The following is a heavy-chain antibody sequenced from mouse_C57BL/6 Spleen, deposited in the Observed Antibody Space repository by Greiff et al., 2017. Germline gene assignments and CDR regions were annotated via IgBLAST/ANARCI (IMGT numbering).Heavy chain of an antibody. D-gene: IGHD1-1*02. CDR1: GFTFSSYG. CDR3: ARGEDYGPFDY. Sequence: EVKVVESGGDLVKPGGSLKLSCAASGFTFSSYGMSWVRQTPDKRLEWVATISSGGSYTYYPDSVKGRFTISRDNAKNTLYLQMSSLKSEDTAMYYCARGEDYGPFDYWGQGTTLTVSS. J-gene: IGHJ2*01. CDR2: ISSGGSYT. V-gene: IGHV5-6*01.